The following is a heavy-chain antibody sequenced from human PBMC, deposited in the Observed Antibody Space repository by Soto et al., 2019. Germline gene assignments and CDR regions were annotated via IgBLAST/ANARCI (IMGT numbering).Heavy chain of an antibody. CDR2: MNPISGNT. V-gene: IGHV1-8*01. Sequence: QVQLVQSGAEVKKPGASVKVSCKASGYTFTRYDINWVRQATGQGLEWMGWMNPISGNTGYAQKFQGRVTLTRNTSISTAYMELSGLRSDDTAVYYCARGLTPDWFDPWGQGTLVTVSS. J-gene: IGHJ5*02. CDR1: GYTFTRYD. D-gene: IGHD3-9*01. CDR3: ARGLTPDWFDP.